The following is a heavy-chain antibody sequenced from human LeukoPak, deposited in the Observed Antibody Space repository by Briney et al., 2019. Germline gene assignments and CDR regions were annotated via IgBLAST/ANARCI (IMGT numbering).Heavy chain of an antibody. D-gene: IGHD5-24*01. CDR3: ARGRDGYNFDFN. J-gene: IGHJ4*02. V-gene: IGHV4-61*01. CDR2: IYYSGST. Sequence: SETLSLTCTVSGGSVSSGSYYWSWIRQPPGKGLEWLGYIYYSGSTNYNPSLKSRVTISVDTSKNQFSLKLSSVTAADTAVYYCARGRDGYNFDFNWGQGTLVTVSS. CDR1: GGSVSSGSYY.